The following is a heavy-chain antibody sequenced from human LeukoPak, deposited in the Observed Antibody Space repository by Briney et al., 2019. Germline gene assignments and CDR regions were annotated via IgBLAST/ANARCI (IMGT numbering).Heavy chain of an antibody. Sequence: SETLSLTCAASGGSISSSNWWSWVRQPPGKGLEWIGEIYHSGSTNYNPSLKSRVTISVDKSKNQFSLKLSSVTAADTAVYYCARVYGDYVAEYFQHWGQGTLVTVSS. CDR3: ARVYGDYVAEYFQH. CDR2: IYHSGST. CDR1: GGSISSSNW. J-gene: IGHJ1*01. D-gene: IGHD4-17*01. V-gene: IGHV4-4*02.